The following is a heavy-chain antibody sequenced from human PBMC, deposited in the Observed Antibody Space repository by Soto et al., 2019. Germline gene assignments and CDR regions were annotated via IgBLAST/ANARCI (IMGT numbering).Heavy chain of an antibody. CDR1: GGSISSYY. CDR3: ARRMKSSSWSNYYYYYYMDV. J-gene: IGHJ6*03. V-gene: IGHV4-59*08. CDR2: IYYSGST. D-gene: IGHD6-13*01. Sequence: SETLSLTCTVSGGSISSYYWSWIRQPPGKGLEWIGYIYYSGSTNYNPSLKSRVTIAVETSKNQFSLKLSSVTAADTAVYYCARRMKSSSWSNYYYYYYMDVWGKGTTVTVSS.